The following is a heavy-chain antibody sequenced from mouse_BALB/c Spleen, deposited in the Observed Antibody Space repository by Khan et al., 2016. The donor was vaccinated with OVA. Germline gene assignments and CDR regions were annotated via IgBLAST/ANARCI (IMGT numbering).Heavy chain of an antibody. CDR2: ITSSGGT. J-gene: IGHJ3*01. CDR1: GYSITSDYA. D-gene: IGHD1-1*01. CDR3: TRGRSY. Sequence: EVQLQESGPDLVKPSQSLSLTCTVTGYSITSDYAWNWIRQFPGNKLEWMGYITSSGGTSYTPSLKRRISITRDTSKNQFFLLLNSVTTGDTATYYCTRGRSYWGQGTLVTVSA. V-gene: IGHV3-2*02.